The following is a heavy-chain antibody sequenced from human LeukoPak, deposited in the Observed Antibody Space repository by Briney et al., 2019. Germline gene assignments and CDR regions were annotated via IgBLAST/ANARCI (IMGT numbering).Heavy chain of an antibody. J-gene: IGHJ4*02. Sequence: ASVTVSCKASGYTFSGHFMHWVRQAPGQGLEWMGWISPNSGDTNYAQKFQGRVTMTRDTSISTAYMELRRLRSDDTAVYYCARGRPSSRRSFDYWGQGTLVTVSS. D-gene: IGHD6-13*01. V-gene: IGHV1-2*02. CDR3: ARGRPSSRRSFDY. CDR1: GYTFSGHF. CDR2: ISPNSGDT.